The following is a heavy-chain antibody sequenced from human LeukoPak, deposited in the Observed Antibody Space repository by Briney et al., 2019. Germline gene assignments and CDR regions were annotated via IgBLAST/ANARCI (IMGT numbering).Heavy chain of an antibody. CDR1: EFVFSNHA. CDR3: ARVFWETVNTGYYSDF. Sequence: GGSLRLSCVASEFVFSNHAMIWVRQAPGKGLEWISSITSDSSNIFYANSVRGRFTISRDNANNALHLQMNSLRAEDTAVYYCARVFWETVNTGYYSDFWGPGTLVTVSS. J-gene: IGHJ4*02. D-gene: IGHD3-22*01. CDR2: ITSDSSNI. V-gene: IGHV3-21*01.